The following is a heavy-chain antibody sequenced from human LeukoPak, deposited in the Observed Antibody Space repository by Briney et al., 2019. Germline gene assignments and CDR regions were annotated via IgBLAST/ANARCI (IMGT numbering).Heavy chain of an antibody. Sequence: SETLSLTCTVSGGSVSSRTYYWSWIRQPPGKGLEWIGYIYSSGSTNYNPSLKSRVTISLDTSKNQFSLKLTSVTAADTAVYYCARAPYYYDNSGYFRFDYWGQGTLVTVSS. V-gene: IGHV4-61*01. D-gene: IGHD3-22*01. CDR1: GGSVSSRTYY. CDR3: ARAPYYYDNSGYFRFDY. J-gene: IGHJ4*02. CDR2: IYSSGST.